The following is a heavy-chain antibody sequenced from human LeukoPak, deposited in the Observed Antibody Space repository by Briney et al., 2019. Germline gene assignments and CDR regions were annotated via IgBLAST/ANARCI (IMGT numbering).Heavy chain of an antibody. CDR3: ARVGGMYYDSSGYFDAFDI. CDR2: IYTSGST. D-gene: IGHD3-22*01. CDR1: GGSISSGSYY. Sequence: SETLSLTCTVSGGSISSGSYYWSWIRQPAGKGLEWIGRIYTSGSTNYNPSLKSRVTISVDTSKNQFSLKLSSVTAADTAVYYCARVGGMYYDSSGYFDAFDIWGQGTMVTVSS. J-gene: IGHJ3*02. V-gene: IGHV4-61*02.